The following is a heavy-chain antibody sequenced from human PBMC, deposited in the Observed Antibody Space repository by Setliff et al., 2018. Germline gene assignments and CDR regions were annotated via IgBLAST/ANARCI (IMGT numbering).Heavy chain of an antibody. V-gene: IGHV7-4-1*02. CDR2: INTNTGNP. Sequence: ASVKVSCKASGYTFTSYAMNWGRQAPGQGLEWLGWINTNTGNPTYAQGFSGRFVFSLDTSVNTAYMQISSLKAEDTAVYYCASSGYDVGGAFDIWGQGTMVTVSS. D-gene: IGHD5-12*01. J-gene: IGHJ3*02. CDR1: GYTFTSYA. CDR3: ASSGYDVGGAFDI.